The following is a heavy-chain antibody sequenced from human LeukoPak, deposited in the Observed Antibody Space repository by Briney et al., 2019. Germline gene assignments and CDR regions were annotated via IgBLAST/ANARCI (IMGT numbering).Heavy chain of an antibody. Sequence: SETLSLTCTVSGGSISSYHWSWIRQPPGKGLEWIGYIYYSGSTNYNPSLKGRVTISVDTSKNQFSLKLSSVTAADTAVYYCARQSVAGTMADYWGQGTLVTVSS. CDR3: ARQSVAGTMADY. D-gene: IGHD6-19*01. CDR2: IYYSGST. J-gene: IGHJ4*02. CDR1: GGSISSYH. V-gene: IGHV4-59*08.